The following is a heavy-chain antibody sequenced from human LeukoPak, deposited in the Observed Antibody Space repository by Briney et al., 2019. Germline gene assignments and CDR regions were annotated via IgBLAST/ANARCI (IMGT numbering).Heavy chain of an antibody. J-gene: IGHJ5*02. CDR1: GGTFSSYA. V-gene: IGHV1-69*13. CDR2: IIPIFGTA. Sequence: SVKVSCKASGGTFSSYAISWVRQAPGQGLEWMAGIIPIFGTANYAQKFKGRVTISADEAKSTVYLELSSLRSEDTAVYYCARYNWNYLHCFDPWGQGTLVTVSS. CDR3: ARYNWNYLHCFDP. D-gene: IGHD1-7*01.